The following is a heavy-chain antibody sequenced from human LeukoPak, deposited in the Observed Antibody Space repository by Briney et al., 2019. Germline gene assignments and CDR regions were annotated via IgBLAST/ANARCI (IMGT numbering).Heavy chain of an antibody. CDR1: GGSISSYY. V-gene: IGHV4-59*08. J-gene: IGHJ4*02. D-gene: IGHD5-12*01. CDR2: IYYSGST. Sequence: SETLSLTCTVSGGSISSYYWSWIRQPPGKGLEWIGYIYYSGSTNYNPSLKSRVTISVDTSKNQFSLKLSSVTAADTAVYYCARQRWLQLLDYWGQGTLVTVSS. CDR3: ARQRWLQLLDY.